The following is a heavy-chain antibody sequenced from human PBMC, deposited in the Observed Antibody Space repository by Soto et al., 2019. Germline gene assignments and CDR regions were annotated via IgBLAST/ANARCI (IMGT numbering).Heavy chain of an antibody. CDR1: GFTFSSYA. J-gene: IGHJ4*02. V-gene: IGHV3-23*01. CDR2: ISGSGGST. D-gene: IGHD3-3*01. Sequence: GGSLRLSCAASGFTFSSYAMSWVRQAPGKGLEWVSAISGSGGSTYYADSVKGRFTISRDNSKNTLYLQMNSLRAEDTAVYYCAKDLSNPDFWSGYYPPGYFDYWGQGTLVTVSS. CDR3: AKDLSNPDFWSGYYPPGYFDY.